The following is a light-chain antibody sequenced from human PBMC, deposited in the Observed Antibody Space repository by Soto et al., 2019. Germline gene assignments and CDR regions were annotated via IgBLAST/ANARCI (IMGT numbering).Light chain of an antibody. CDR1: QSINSN. V-gene: IGKV3-15*01. J-gene: IGKJ1*01. CDR3: QQYNDWPKT. CDR2: GAS. Sequence: EIVMTQSPATLSVSPGERATLSCRASQSINSNLAWYQQKPGQAPRLLIYGASTSATGIPARFSGSGSGTEFTLTINSLQSEDFAVYYCQQYNDWPKTFGQGTKVEIK.